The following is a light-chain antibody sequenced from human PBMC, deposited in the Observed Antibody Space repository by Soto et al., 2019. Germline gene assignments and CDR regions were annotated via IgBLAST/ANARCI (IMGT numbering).Light chain of an antibody. J-gene: IGKJ1*01. CDR1: QVISTS. CDR3: QQSYSTKWT. Sequence: GERVTITCRASQVISTSLAWYQVKPGKAPKLLIYAASTLESGVPSRFSATVSGTEFSLTITSLQPEDFATYYCQQSYSTKWTFGQGTKVDIK. V-gene: IGKV1-9*01. CDR2: AAS.